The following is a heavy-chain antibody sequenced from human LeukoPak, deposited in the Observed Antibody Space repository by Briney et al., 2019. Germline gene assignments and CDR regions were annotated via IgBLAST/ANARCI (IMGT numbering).Heavy chain of an antibody. V-gene: IGHV4-59*12. D-gene: IGHD3-10*01. Sequence: SETLSLTCTVSGGSISSYYWSWIRQPPGKGLEWIGYIYYSGSTNYNPSLKSRVTISIDRSKNQFSLNLNSVTAADTAVYYCARAGAAYYYGMDVWGQGTTVTVSS. J-gene: IGHJ6*02. CDR1: GGSISSYY. CDR2: IYYSGST. CDR3: ARAGAAYYYGMDV.